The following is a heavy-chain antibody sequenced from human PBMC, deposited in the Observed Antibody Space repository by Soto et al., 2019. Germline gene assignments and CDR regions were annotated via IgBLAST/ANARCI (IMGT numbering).Heavy chain of an antibody. CDR3: ARSENYDFWTPWWFDP. CDR2: MNPNSGNT. Sequence: ASVKVSCKASGYTFTSYDINWVRQATGQGLEWMGWMNPNSGNTGYAQKFQGRVTMTRNTSISTAYMELSSLRSEDTAVYYCARSENYDFWTPWWFDPWGQGTLVTVSS. V-gene: IGHV1-8*01. J-gene: IGHJ5*02. D-gene: IGHD3-3*01. CDR1: GYTFTSYD.